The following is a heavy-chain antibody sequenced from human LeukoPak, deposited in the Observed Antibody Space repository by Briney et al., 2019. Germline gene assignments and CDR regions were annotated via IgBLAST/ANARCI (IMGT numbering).Heavy chain of an antibody. CDR1: GGTFSSYA. CDR2: IIPIFGTA. Sequence: GSSVKVSCKASGGTFSSYAISWVRQAPGQGLEWMGGIIPIFGTANYAQKFQGRVTITTDESTSTAYMELSSLRSEDTAVYYCARDYDFWSGPPYARAFDIWGQGTMVTVSS. D-gene: IGHD3-3*01. V-gene: IGHV1-69*05. CDR3: ARDYDFWSGPPYARAFDI. J-gene: IGHJ3*02.